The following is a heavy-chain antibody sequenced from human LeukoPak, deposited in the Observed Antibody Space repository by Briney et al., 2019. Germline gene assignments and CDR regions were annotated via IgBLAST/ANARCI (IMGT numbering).Heavy chain of an antibody. J-gene: IGHJ6*03. V-gene: IGHV1-18*01. CDR1: GYSFSSYG. D-gene: IGHD2-2*01. CDR2: ISAYNGNT. CDR3: ARVSVVVPAAGLGDYYYMDV. Sequence: GASVKVSCKASGYSFSSYGFSWVRQAPGQGLEWMGWISAYNGNTNYAQKVQGRVTMTTDTSTSTAYMELRSLRSDDTAVYYCARVSVVVPAAGLGDYYYMDVWGKGTTVTVSS.